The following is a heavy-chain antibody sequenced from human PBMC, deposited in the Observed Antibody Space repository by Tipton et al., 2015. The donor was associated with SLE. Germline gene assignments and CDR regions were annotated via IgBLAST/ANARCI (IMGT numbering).Heavy chain of an antibody. D-gene: IGHD3-10*01. J-gene: IGHJ3*02. CDR1: GGSISSGGYY. Sequence: TLSLTCTVSGGSISSGGYYWSWIRQHPGKGLEWIGYIYYSGSTYYNPSLKSRVTISVDTSKNQFSLKLSSVTAADTAVYYCARGEITMVQGVIWDDAFDIWGQGTMVTVSS. CDR3: ARGEITMVQGVIWDDAFDI. V-gene: IGHV4-31*03. CDR2: IYYSGST.